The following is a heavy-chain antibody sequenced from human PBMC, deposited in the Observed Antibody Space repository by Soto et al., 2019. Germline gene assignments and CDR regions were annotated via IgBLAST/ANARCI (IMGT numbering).Heavy chain of an antibody. CDR3: ARDAVSRHYFDY. CDR2: ISYDGSNK. V-gene: IGHV3-30-3*01. CDR1: GFTFSSYA. D-gene: IGHD2-8*01. J-gene: IGHJ4*02. Sequence: QVQLVESGGGVVQPGRSLRLSCAASGFTFSSYAMHWVRKAPGKGLEWVAVISYDGSNKYYADSVKGRFTISRDNSKNTLYLQMNSLRAEDTAVYYCARDAVSRHYFDYWGQGTLVTVSS.